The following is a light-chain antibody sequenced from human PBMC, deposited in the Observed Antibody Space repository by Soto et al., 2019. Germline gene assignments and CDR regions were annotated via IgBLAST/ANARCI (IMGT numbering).Light chain of an antibody. Sequence: PGERATLSCRASQKISSYLAWYQQKPGQAPRLLIYDASNRATGIPARFSGSGSGTDFTLTISSLEPEDFAVYYCQQRSNWPPLTFGGGTKVEIK. CDR1: QKISSY. J-gene: IGKJ4*01. V-gene: IGKV3-11*01. CDR3: QQRSNWPPLT. CDR2: DAS.